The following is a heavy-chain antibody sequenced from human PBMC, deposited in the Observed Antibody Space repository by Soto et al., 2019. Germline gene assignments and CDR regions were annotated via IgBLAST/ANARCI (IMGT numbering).Heavy chain of an antibody. D-gene: IGHD6-19*01. CDR3: SSSRARGLYVYYFDY. CDR2: INPNSGGT. J-gene: IGHJ4*02. Sequence: QVPLVQSGAEVKKPGASVKVSCKASGYTFTGYYMHWVRQAPGQGLEWMGWINPNSGGTNYAQKFQGWVTMTRDTSISTAYMELSRLRSDDTAVYYCSSSRARGLYVYYFDYWVQGILVTVSS. CDR1: GYTFTGYY. V-gene: IGHV1-2*04.